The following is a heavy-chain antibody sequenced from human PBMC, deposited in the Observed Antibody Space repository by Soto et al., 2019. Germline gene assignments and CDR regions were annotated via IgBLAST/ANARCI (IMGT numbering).Heavy chain of an antibody. V-gene: IGHV1-18*01. Sequence: QVHLVQSGAEVRKPGASVNVSCKGSGYTFTSYGIAWVRQAPGQGLEEMGWISAHNDNTNYAQQVQGRVTVTRDTSTSTAYMELRNLTADDTAVYYCARGRYGDYWGQGAVVTVSS. D-gene: IGHD1-1*01. CDR3: ARGRYGDY. CDR2: ISAHNDNT. CDR1: GYTFTSYG. J-gene: IGHJ4*02.